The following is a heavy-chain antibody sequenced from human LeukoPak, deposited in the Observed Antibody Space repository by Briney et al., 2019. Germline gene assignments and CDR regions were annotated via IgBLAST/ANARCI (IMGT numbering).Heavy chain of an antibody. CDR1: GFTFSTYA. J-gene: IGHJ4*02. Sequence: GGSLRLSCAASGFTFSTYAMSWVRQAPGKGLEWVSLISGSGGSTYYADSVKGRFTISRDNGKNTLSLQMNSLRAEGTALYYCAKERLTTTTFDSWGRGTLVTVSS. D-gene: IGHD4-11*01. CDR2: ISGSGGST. CDR3: AKERLTTTTFDS. V-gene: IGHV3-23*01.